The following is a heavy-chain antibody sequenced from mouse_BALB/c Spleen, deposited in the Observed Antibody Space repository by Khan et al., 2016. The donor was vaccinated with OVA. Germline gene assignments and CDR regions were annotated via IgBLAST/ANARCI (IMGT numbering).Heavy chain of an antibody. CDR1: GFTFSNYG. J-gene: IGHJ4*01. V-gene: IGHV5-6*01. CDR2: FSTSGSYT. CDR3: ASYRYGISYDYYAMDY. D-gene: IGHD1-1*01. Sequence: EVELVESGGDLVKPGGSLKLSCAASGFTFSNYGMSWVRQTPDKRLEWVAIFSTSGSYTYYPASVKGRFTISRDNAKKTLYLQMSSLKSEDTAIYYCASYRYGISYDYYAMDYWGQGTSVTVSS.